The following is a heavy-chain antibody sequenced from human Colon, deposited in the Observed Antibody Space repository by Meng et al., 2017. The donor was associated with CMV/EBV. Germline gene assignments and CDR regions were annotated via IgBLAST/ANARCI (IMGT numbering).Heavy chain of an antibody. CDR1: GFTFSNFA. CDR2: ISYDGSNK. V-gene: IGHV3-30*04. Sequence: GGSLKISCAASGFTFSNFAMHWVRQAPGKGLEWVAIISYDGSNKFFAASVKGRFTISRDNSKNTLYLQMNSLRAEDTAVYYCARDATARYYFDYWGQGALVTVSS. J-gene: IGHJ4*02. CDR3: ARDATARYYFDY.